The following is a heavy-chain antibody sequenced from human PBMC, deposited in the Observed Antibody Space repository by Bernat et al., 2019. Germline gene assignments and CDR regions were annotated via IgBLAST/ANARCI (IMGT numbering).Heavy chain of an antibody. CDR2: ISYDGSNK. Sequence: QVQLVESGGGVVQPGRSLRLSCAASGFTFSSYAMHWVRQAPGKGLEWVAVISYDGSNKYYADSVKGRFTISRDNSKNTLYLQMNSLRAEDTAVYYCARDPSGWAAAGTGALAWFDPWGQGTLVTVSS. CDR1: GFTFSSYA. V-gene: IGHV3-30-3*01. J-gene: IGHJ5*02. D-gene: IGHD6-13*01. CDR3: ARDPSGWAAAGTGALAWFDP.